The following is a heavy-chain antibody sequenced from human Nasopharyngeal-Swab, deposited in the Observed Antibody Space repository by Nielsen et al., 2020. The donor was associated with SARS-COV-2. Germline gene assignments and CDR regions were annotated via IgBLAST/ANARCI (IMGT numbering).Heavy chain of an antibody. Sequence: GVSLRLSCAASGFTFNSYYMSWLRQAPGKGLEWVGNIKQDGSEKYYVDSVKGRFTISRDNAKNSLYLQMNSLRAEDTAVYYCARDVRQRTGDYWGQGTLVTVSS. J-gene: IGHJ4*02. V-gene: IGHV3-7*01. D-gene: IGHD1-1*01. CDR2: IKQDGSEK. CDR3: ARDVRQRTGDY. CDR1: GFTFNSYY.